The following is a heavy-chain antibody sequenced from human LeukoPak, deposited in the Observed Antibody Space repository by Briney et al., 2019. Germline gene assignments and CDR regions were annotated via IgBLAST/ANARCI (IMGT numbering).Heavy chain of an antibody. V-gene: IGHV4-39*01. CDR1: GGSISSSSYY. CDR3: ARLGLAAARRFDP. CDR2: IYYSGST. J-gene: IGHJ5*02. D-gene: IGHD6-25*01. Sequence: SETLSLTCPVSGGSISSSSYYWGWIRQPPGKGLEWIGSIYYSGSTYYNPSLKSRVTISVDTSKNQFSLKLSSVTAADTAVYYCARLGLAAARRFDPWGQGTLVTVSS.